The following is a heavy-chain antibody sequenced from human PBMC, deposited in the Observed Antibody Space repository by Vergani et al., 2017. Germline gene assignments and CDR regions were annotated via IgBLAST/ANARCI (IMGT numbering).Heavy chain of an antibody. D-gene: IGHD5-18*01. CDR3: ARGGYSYGYEGHYYMDV. V-gene: IGHV4-34*01. CDR1: GGSFSGYY. CDR2: INHSGST. Sequence: QVQLQQWGAGLLKPSETLSLTCAVYGGSFSGYYWSWIRQPPGKGLEWIGEINHSGSTNYNPSLTSRVTISVDTSKNQFSPKLSSVTAADTAVYYCARGGYSYGYEGHYYMDVWGKGTTVTVSS. J-gene: IGHJ6*03.